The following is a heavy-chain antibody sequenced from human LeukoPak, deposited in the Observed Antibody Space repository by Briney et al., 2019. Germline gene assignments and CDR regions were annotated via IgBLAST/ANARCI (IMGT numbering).Heavy chain of an antibody. D-gene: IGHD6-19*01. CDR1: GGSMISSSYY. CDR2: IFYGGSA. CDR3: ARSGASSSGWPFDF. V-gene: IGHV4-39*07. J-gene: IGHJ4*02. Sequence: SETLSLTCTVSGGSMISSSYYWGWIRQPPGKGLEWIGHIFYGGSAYYTPSLMGRVTISVDASSNQFSLELTSLTAADTAVYYCARSGASSSGWPFDFWGQGTLVTVPS.